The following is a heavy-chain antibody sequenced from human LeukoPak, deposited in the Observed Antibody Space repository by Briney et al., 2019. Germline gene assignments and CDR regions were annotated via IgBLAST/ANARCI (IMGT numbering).Heavy chain of an antibody. CDR1: GGTFSSYA. J-gene: IGHJ4*02. V-gene: IGHV1-69*04. CDR2: IIPILGIA. CDR3: ARTVDGSGSDY. Sequence: SVKVSCKAPGGTFSSYAISWVRQAPGQGLEWMGRIIPILGIANYAQKFQDRVTITADKSTSTAYMELSSLRSEDTAVYYCARTVDGSGSDYWGQGTLVTVSS. D-gene: IGHD1-26*01.